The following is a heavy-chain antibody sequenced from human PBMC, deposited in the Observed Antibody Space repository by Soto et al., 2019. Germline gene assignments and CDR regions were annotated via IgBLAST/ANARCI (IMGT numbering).Heavy chain of an antibody. J-gene: IGHJ5*02. D-gene: IGHD3-10*01. CDR1: GFTASSNY. Sequence: EMQLVESGGGLVQPGGSLRLSCAASGFTASSNYMSWFRQAPGEGLQWVSVIYENGDTYYADSVKGRFTISRDNSKNTLYLQMNSLRAEDTAVYHCARVTTYYYGSGSVPWGQGTLVTVSS. V-gene: IGHV3-66*01. CDR2: IYENGDT. CDR3: ARVTTYYYGSGSVP.